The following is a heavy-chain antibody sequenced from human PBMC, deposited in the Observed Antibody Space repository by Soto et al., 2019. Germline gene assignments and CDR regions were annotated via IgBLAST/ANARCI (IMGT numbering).Heavy chain of an antibody. Sequence: GGSLRLSCAASGFTFSSYAMHWVRQAPGKGLERVAVISYDGSNKYYADSVKGRFTISRDNSKNTLYLQMNSLRAEDTAVYYCAREYSGSYYIDYWGQGNMVTVSS. V-gene: IGHV3-30-3*01. CDR3: AREYSGSYYIDY. D-gene: IGHD1-26*01. J-gene: IGHJ4*02. CDR2: ISYDGSNK. CDR1: GFTFSSYA.